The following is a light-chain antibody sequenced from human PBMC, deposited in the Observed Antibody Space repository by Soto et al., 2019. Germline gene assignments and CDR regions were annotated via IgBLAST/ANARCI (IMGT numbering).Light chain of an antibody. CDR3: PQYGSSPTWT. CDR2: GAS. V-gene: IGKV3-20*01. CDR1: QSVSSNY. J-gene: IGKJ1*01. Sequence: ESVLTQSPGTLSLSPGESATLSCRASQSVSSNYLAWYQQKPGQAPRLLIYGASTRASGIPDRFSGSGSGTDFTLTISRLEPEDSAVYYCPQYGSSPTWTFGQGTKVEIK.